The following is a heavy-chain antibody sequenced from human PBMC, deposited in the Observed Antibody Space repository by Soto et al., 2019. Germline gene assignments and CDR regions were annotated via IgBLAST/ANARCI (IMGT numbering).Heavy chain of an antibody. Sequence: SETLSLTCSVSGGSITGSSYYWGWLRQPPGKGLEWIGSIYYSGSTYYNPSLKSRVTLSADTAMTQFSLRLSSLTAPDPSVYYCARGGYNSSSYCFDRWGHGTPVAVSS. V-gene: IGHV4-39*02. J-gene: IGHJ5*02. CDR2: IYYSGST. CDR1: GGSITGSSYY. CDR3: ARGGYNSSSYCFDR. D-gene: IGHD3-22*01.